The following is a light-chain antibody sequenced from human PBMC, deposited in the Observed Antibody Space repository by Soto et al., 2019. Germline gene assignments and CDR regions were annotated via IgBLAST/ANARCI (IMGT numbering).Light chain of an antibody. CDR2: EVS. CDR1: SSDVGNYKY. J-gene: IGLJ1*01. CDR3: FSYKSSGTYV. Sequence: QSALTQPASVSGSPGQSITISCTGTSSDVGNYKYVSWYQQHPGKAPKLMIYEVSNRPSGVSNRFSGSKSGNTASLTISGLQAEDEIDYSCFSYKSSGTYVFGTGPKLPVL. V-gene: IGLV2-14*01.